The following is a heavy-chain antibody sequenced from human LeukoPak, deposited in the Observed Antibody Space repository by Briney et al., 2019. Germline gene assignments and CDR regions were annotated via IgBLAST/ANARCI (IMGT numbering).Heavy chain of an antibody. CDR2: IWFDGSNK. J-gene: IGHJ6*02. V-gene: IGHV3-33*07. CDR3: AREKYEGSGSHYFALDV. D-gene: IGHD3-10*01. Sequence: RGSLRLSCEASGRTIGLYGMFWVRQAPGKGLEWVAAIWFDGSNKYYADSVKGRFTISRDNSRNTVLLQMDSLSAEDTAVYYCAREKYEGSGSHYFALDVWGQGTMVIVSS. CDR1: GRTIGLYG.